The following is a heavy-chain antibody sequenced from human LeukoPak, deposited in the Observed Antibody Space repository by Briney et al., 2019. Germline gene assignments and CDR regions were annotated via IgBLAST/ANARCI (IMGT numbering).Heavy chain of an antibody. CDR1: GYPFTVYY. D-gene: IGHD2-2*01. J-gene: IGHJ4*02. CDR3: ARLADCSSSSCRSFDY. V-gene: IGHV1-2*02. Sequence: ASVTVSCKASGYPFTVYYLHWARQAPGQGVEWMGWINPNSGFTNYAQKFQGRVTMTRDTSISTAYMELSRLRSDDTAVYYCARLADCSSSSCRSFDYWGQGTPVTVSS. CDR2: INPNSGFT.